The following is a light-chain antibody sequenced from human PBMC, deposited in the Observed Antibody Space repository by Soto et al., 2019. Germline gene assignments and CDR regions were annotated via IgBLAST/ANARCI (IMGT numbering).Light chain of an antibody. CDR3: CSYAGSYTFDV. J-gene: IGLJ1*01. V-gene: IGLV2-11*01. CDR1: SSDVGGYNY. CDR2: DVS. Sequence: QSALTQPRSVSGSPGQSVTISCTGTSSDVGGYNYVSWYQQHPGTAHKLMIYDVSKRPSGVPDRFSGSKSGNTASLTISGLQVEDEADYYCCSYAGSYTFDVFGTGTKVTVL.